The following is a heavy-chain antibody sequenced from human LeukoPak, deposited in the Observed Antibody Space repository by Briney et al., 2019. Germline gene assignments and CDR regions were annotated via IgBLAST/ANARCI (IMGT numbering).Heavy chain of an antibody. D-gene: IGHD2-15*01. CDR1: GASISSGSYY. CDR3: AKDSCGGSCNSYWFDP. J-gene: IGHJ5*02. V-gene: IGHV4-61*02. Sequence: SQTLSLTCTVSGASISSGSYYWTWVRQPAGKGLEWIGRIYTSGNTNYNPSLKSRVTISIDTSKNQFSLKLSSVTAADTAVYYCAKDSCGGSCNSYWFDPWGQGTLVTVSS. CDR2: IYTSGNT.